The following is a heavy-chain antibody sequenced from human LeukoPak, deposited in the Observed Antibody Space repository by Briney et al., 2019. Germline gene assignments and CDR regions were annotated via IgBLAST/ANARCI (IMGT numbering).Heavy chain of an antibody. V-gene: IGHV3-66*01. D-gene: IGHD3-3*01. Sequence: GGSLRLSCAASGFTVSSNYMSWVRQAPGKGLEWVSVIYSGGSTYYADSVKGRFTISRDNSKNTLYLQMNSLRAEDTAVYYCARGPSITIFGGNWFDRWGQGTLVTVSS. J-gene: IGHJ5*02. CDR2: IYSGGST. CDR1: GFTVSSNY. CDR3: ARGPSITIFGGNWFDR.